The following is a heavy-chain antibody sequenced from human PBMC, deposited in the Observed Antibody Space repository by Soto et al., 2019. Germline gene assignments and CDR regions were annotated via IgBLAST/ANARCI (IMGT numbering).Heavy chain of an antibody. CDR2: IYPGDSNT. Sequence: GESLKISCKGSGYRFTTYWIDWLRQMPGKGLEWIGIIYPGDSNTRYSPSFQGQVTISADKSVSTAYLQWSSLKASDTAMHYCARHQGSPGYYYGMDVWGQGTTVTVSS. J-gene: IGHJ6*02. CDR1: GYRFTTYW. CDR3: ARHQGSPGYYYGMDV. D-gene: IGHD6-13*01. V-gene: IGHV5-51*01.